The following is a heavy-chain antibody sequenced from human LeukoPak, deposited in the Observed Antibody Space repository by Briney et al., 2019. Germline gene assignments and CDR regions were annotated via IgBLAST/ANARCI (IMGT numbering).Heavy chain of an antibody. CDR1: GFTFSTYG. CDR2: ISFDGRNK. D-gene: IGHD5-18*01. V-gene: IGHV3-30*18. Sequence: GSLRLSRAASGFTFSTYGMHWVRQAPGKGLEWVALISFDGRNKYYADSVKGRFTISRDNSKITLYLQMNSLRTEDTAVYYWAKPLDVTTPMDGFDYWGQGTLVTVSS. J-gene: IGHJ4*02. CDR3: AKPLDVTTPMDGFDY.